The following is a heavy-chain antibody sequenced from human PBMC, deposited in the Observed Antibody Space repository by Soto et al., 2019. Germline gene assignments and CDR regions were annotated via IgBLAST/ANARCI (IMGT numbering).Heavy chain of an antibody. D-gene: IGHD5-12*01. CDR1: GFTFSNYA. CDR2: IRGSGDNT. Sequence: GGSLRLSCAASGFTFSNYAMNWVRQAPGKGLEWVSAIRGSGDNTYYADSVKGRFTISRDNSKNSLYMQMNTLRAEDTAVYYCATVGSGYALWSWGQGTLVTVSS. J-gene: IGHJ5*02. CDR3: ATVGSGYALWS. V-gene: IGHV3-23*01.